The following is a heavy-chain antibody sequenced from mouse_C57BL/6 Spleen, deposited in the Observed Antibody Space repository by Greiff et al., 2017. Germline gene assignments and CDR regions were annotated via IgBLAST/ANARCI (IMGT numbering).Heavy chain of an antibody. CDR1: GYTFTDYE. Sequence: VQLKESGAELVRPGASVTLSCKASGYTFTDYEMHWVKQTPVHGLEWIGAIDPETGGTAYNQKFKGKAILTADKSSSTAYMELRSLTSEDSAVYYCTRNYYGSQFAYWGQGTLVTVSA. J-gene: IGHJ3*01. D-gene: IGHD1-1*01. CDR2: IDPETGGT. CDR3: TRNYYGSQFAY. V-gene: IGHV1-15*01.